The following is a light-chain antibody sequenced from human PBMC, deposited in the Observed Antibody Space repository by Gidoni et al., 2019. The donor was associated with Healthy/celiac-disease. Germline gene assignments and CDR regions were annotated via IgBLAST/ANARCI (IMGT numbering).Light chain of an antibody. CDR3: QQSYSTPRT. J-gene: IGKJ1*01. CDR1: QSISRY. Sequence: EIQMTQSPSSLSASVGDRVTINCRASQSISRYLNLYQQKPGNAPKLMIYAASSLQSGVPSRFSGSGSGTDFTLTISSLQPEDFATYYCQQSYSTPRTFGQGTKVEIK. CDR2: AAS. V-gene: IGKV1-39*01.